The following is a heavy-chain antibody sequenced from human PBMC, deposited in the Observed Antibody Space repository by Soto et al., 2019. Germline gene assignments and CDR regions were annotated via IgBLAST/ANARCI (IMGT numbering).Heavy chain of an antibody. CDR1: GFTFSSYA. V-gene: IGHV3-23*01. CDR3: AKDGLGFGELPYSDY. D-gene: IGHD3-10*01. Sequence: EVQLLESGGGLVQPGGSLRLSCAASGFTFSSYAMSWVRQAPGKGLEWVSAISGSGGSTYYADSVKGRFTISRDNSKNTQYLQRNSRRAEDTAVYYCAKDGLGFGELPYSDYWGQGTLVTVSS. J-gene: IGHJ4*02. CDR2: ISGSGGST.